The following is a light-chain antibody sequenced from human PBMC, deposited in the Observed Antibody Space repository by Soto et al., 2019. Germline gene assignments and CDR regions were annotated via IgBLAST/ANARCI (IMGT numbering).Light chain of an antibody. CDR2: GAS. Sequence: EIVLTQSPGTLSLSPGERATLSCRASQSVSSSYLAWYQQKPGQAPRLLIYGASSRATGIPDRFSGSGSGKDSTLTISRLEPEDVPVYFCQQYGSSRTFGQGTKLEIK. J-gene: IGKJ1*01. CDR3: QQYGSSRT. V-gene: IGKV3-20*01. CDR1: QSVSSSY.